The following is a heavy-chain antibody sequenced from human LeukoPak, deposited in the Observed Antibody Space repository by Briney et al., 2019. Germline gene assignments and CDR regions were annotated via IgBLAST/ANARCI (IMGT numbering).Heavy chain of an antibody. J-gene: IGHJ6*03. Sequence: GGSLRLSCAASGFTFSSYAMHWVRQAPGKGLEWVAVISYDGSNKYYADSVKGRFTISRDNSKNTLYLQMNSPRAEDTAVYYCARVGGSSWGYFYYHMDVWGKGTAVTVSS. CDR3: ARVGGSSWGYFYYHMDV. V-gene: IGHV3-30*14. CDR1: GFTFSSYA. D-gene: IGHD6-13*01. CDR2: ISYDGSNK.